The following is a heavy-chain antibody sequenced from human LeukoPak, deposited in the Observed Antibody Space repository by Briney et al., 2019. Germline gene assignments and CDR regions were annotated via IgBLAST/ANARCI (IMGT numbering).Heavy chain of an antibody. CDR1: GFTVSSYG. V-gene: IGHV3-33*01. J-gene: IGHJ6*02. Sequence: PGRSLRLSCAASGFTVSSYGMHWVCQAPGKGLEWVAVIWYDGSNKYYADSVKGRFTISRDNSKNTVYLQMNSLRADDTAVYYCARSSFGSHRQDGMDVWGQGTTVTVSS. D-gene: IGHD1-26*01. CDR3: ARSSFGSHRQDGMDV. CDR2: IWYDGSNK.